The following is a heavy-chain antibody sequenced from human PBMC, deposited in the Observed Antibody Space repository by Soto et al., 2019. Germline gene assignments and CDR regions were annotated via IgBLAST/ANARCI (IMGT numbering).Heavy chain of an antibody. CDR1: GFTFSSYA. J-gene: IGHJ5*02. CDR3: AKDSGLPGTTDGYWFDP. Sequence: GGSLRLSCAASGFTFSSYAMSWVRQAPGKGLEWVSSISGSTGSTYYADSVKGRFTISRDNSKNTLYLQMNSLTAEDTAVYYCAKDSGLPGTTDGYWFDPWGQGTLVTVSS. CDR2: ISGSTGST. V-gene: IGHV3-23*01. D-gene: IGHD1-7*01.